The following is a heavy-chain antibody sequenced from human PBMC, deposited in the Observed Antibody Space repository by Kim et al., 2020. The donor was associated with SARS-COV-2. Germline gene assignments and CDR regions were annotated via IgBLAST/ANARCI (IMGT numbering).Heavy chain of an antibody. CDR1: GFTLSSYG. CDR2: IWYDGSNK. J-gene: IGHJ4*02. D-gene: IGHD2-2*01. CDR3: AREMGYCSSTSCYSPYYYFDY. Sequence: GGSLRLSCAASGFTLSSYGMHWVRQAPGKGLEWVAVIWYDGSNKYYADSVKGRFTISRDNSKNTLYLQMNSLRAEDTAVYYCAREMGYCSSTSCYSPYYYFDYWGQGTLVTVSS. V-gene: IGHV3-33*01.